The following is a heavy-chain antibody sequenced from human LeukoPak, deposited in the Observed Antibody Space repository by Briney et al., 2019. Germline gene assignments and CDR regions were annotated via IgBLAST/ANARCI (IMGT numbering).Heavy chain of an antibody. V-gene: IGHV1-18*01. J-gene: IGHJ3*02. CDR1: GYTFTSYG. CDR3: ARPRTTSSSPNAFDI. Sequence: ASVKVSFKASGYTFTSYGISWVRQAPGQGLEWMGWISAYNGNTNYAQKLQGRVTMTTDTSTSTAYMELRSLRSDDTAVYYCARPRTTSSSPNAFDIWGQGTMVTVSS. D-gene: IGHD6-6*01. CDR2: ISAYNGNT.